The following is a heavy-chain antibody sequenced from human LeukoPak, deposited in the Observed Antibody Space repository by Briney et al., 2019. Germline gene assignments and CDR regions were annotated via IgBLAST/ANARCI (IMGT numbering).Heavy chain of an antibody. CDR2: IYYSGST. V-gene: IGHV4-39*01. CDR1: GGSISSSIYY. CDR3: ARNTTTVDDRRTLDY. D-gene: IGHD4-23*01. Sequence: PSETLSLTCTVSGGSISSSIYYWGWIRQPPGKGLEWIGSIYYSGSTFYNPSLKSRVTISVDTSKNQFSLKLNSVTAADTAVHYCARNTTTVDDRRTLDYWGQGSLLTVSS. J-gene: IGHJ4*02.